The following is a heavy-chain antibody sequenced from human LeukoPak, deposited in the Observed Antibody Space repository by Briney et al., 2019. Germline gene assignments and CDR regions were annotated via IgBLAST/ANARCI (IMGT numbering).Heavy chain of an antibody. CDR2: ISSNGGST. J-gene: IGHJ5*02. CDR3: ARDSFIAAAGTGFDP. V-gene: IGHV3-64*01. CDR1: GFTFSSYA. Sequence: GGSLRLPCAASGFTFSSYAMHWVRQAPGKGLEYVSAISSNGGSTYYANSVKGRFTISRDNSKNTLYLQMGSLRAEDMAVYYCARDSFIAAAGTGFDPWGQGTLVTVSS. D-gene: IGHD6-13*01.